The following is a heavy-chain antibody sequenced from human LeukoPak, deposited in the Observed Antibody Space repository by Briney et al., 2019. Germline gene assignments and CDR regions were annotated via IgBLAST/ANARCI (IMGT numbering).Heavy chain of an antibody. CDR2: IIPIFGTA. V-gene: IGHV1-69*05. D-gene: IGHD1-26*01. CDR1: GGTFSGYA. Sequence: SVKVSCKASGGTFSGYAISWVRQAPGQGLEWMGGIIPIFGTANYAQKFQGRVTITTDESTSTAYMEMSSLRSVDTAVYYCARVYSGSYETNDAFDIWGQGTMVTVSS. CDR3: ARVYSGSYETNDAFDI. J-gene: IGHJ3*02.